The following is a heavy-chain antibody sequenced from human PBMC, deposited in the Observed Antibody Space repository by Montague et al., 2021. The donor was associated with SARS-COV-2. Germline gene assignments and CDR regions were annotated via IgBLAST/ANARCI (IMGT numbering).Heavy chain of an antibody. V-gene: IGHV4-59*01. D-gene: IGHD3-22*01. CDR3: ARDVPYDTLAP. CDR2: IYFSGSA. CDR1: GGSLRRYY. Sequence: SETLSLTCTVSGGSLRRYYWFWIRQPPGKGLEWIGHIYFSGSANYNPSFKSRVAISVDTSKNEISLKLKSVTAADTAVYYCARDVPYDTLAPWGQGTLVTVSS. J-gene: IGHJ5*02.